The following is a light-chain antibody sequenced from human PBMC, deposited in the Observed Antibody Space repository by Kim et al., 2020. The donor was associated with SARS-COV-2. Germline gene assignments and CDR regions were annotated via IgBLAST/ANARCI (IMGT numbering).Light chain of an antibody. CDR1: QSVSNNY. CDR3: QQYGSSPRT. J-gene: IGKJ2*01. Sequence: LSPGERATLSCRASQSVSNNYLGWYQQKPGQAPGLLIYGASSRTTGIPDRFSGSGSGTDFTLTISRLEPEDYAVYYCQQYGSSPRTFGQGTKLEI. CDR2: GAS. V-gene: IGKV3-20*01.